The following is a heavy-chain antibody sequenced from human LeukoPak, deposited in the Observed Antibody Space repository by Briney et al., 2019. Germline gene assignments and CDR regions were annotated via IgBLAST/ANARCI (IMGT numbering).Heavy chain of an antibody. CDR1: GFIFSDHY. V-gene: IGHV3-72*01. D-gene: IGHD1-26*01. CDR3: TRARDRGSCADY. CDR2: VRNKANSYTT. Sequence: GGSLRLSCAASGFIFSDHYMDWVRQAPGKGQEWVGRVRNKANSYTTEYAASVKGRFTVSRDDSMNSVYLQMNSLRTDDSAMYYCTRARDRGSCADYWGQGTLVTVSS. J-gene: IGHJ4*01.